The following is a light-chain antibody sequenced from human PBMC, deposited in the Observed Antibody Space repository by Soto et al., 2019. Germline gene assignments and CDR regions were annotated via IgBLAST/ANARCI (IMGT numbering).Light chain of an antibody. J-gene: IGKJ1*01. V-gene: IGKV4-1*01. CDR1: QSILFPSDNKNY. CDR2: WAS. CDR3: QQHYTTPRT. Sequence: DIVMTQSSDSLAVSLGERATIHCKSSQSILFPSDNKNYLAWYQQKSGQPPRLLIYWASTRESGVPDRFSGRGSGTDFSLTISSLEAEDVAVYYCQQHYTTPRTFGQGTKVDIK.